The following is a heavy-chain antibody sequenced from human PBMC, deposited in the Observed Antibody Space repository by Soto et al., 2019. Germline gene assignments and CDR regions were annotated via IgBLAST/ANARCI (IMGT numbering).Heavy chain of an antibody. V-gene: IGHV3-15*07. J-gene: IGHJ4*01. CDR2: IKSKTDGGTP. CDR3: TTDDYSYIIVVRFDY. Sequence: GGSLRLSCAASGFTFSNAWINWVRQAPGKGLEWVGRIKSKTDGGTPDYAAPVKGRFAISRDDSKNMVYLQMNSLKTEDTGIYHCTTDDYSYIIVVRFDYWGHVSLVTVSS. D-gene: IGHD3-22*01. CDR1: GFTFSNAW.